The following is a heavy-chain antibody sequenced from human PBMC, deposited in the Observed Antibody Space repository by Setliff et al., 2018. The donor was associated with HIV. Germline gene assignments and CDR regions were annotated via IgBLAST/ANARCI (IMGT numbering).Heavy chain of an antibody. J-gene: IGHJ6*03. D-gene: IGHD3-16*01. CDR3: ARSGGIGNYHWDV. Sequence: GSLSLSCVASGFTFSSYCMDWFRQAPGKGLEWVSSISYGSTYIYQSDSVRGRFTISRDDAKKSLYLQMNSLGAEDTAVYYCARSGGIGNYHWDVWGKGTTVTVS. V-gene: IGHV3-21*04. CDR2: ISYGSTYI. CDR1: GFTFSSYC.